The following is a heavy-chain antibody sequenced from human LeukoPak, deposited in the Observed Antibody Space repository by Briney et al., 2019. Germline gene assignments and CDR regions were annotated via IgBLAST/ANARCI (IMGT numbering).Heavy chain of an antibody. CDR1: GGSISSYY. CDR3: ARDRYYYDSSSYYTFDY. D-gene: IGHD3-22*01. J-gene: IGHJ4*02. V-gene: IGHV4-4*07. CDR2: IYASGST. Sequence: PSETLSLTCAVSGGSISSYYWSWIRQPAGKGLEWIGPIYASGSTNYNPSLKSRVTMSVDTSKNQFSLKLSSVTAADTAVYYCARDRYYYDSSSYYTFDYWGQGTLVTVSS.